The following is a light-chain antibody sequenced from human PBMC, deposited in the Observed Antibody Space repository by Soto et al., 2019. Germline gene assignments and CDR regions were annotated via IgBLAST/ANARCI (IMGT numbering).Light chain of an antibody. CDR3: QQFGTSPLVT. Sequence: ELVLTQSPGTLSLSPGERATLSCWASQSVNTKYLAWYQQKPGQAPRLLIYGVSSRATGIPDRFSGSGSGTDFILTISRVEPEDFAVYYCQQFGTSPLVTFGPGTKVDIK. CDR1: QSVNTKY. CDR2: GVS. J-gene: IGKJ3*01. V-gene: IGKV3-20*01.